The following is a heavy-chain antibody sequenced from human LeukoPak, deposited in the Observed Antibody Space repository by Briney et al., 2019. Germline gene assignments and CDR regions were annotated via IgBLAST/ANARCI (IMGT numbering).Heavy chain of an antibody. CDR1: GFTFSYYT. D-gene: IGHD3/OR15-3a*01. Sequence: GGSLRLSCGASGFTFSYYTMNWVRQSPGEGLECVSSVSGTSKYIYYADAMKGRFTISRDNAKNSLYLQMNNVRADDTAVYYCAREGLTSVIGFDSWGQGTLVTVSS. CDR3: AREGLTSVIGFDS. CDR2: VSGTSKYI. J-gene: IGHJ5*01. V-gene: IGHV3-21*06.